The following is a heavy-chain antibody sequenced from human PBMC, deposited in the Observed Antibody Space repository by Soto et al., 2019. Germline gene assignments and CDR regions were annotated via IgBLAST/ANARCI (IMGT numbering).Heavy chain of an antibody. CDR2: ISWNSDTI. CDR1: GFPFDNYD. V-gene: IGHV3-9*01. CDR3: ARRVFYGAFDV. Sequence: VQLVESGGGLVQPGRSLRLSCAASGFPFDNYDMHWVRQAPGRGLEWVSGISWNSDTIGYADSVKGRFTISRDNAKNSLYLQMNSLRAEDTALYYCARRVFYGAFDVWGQGTMVTVSS. D-gene: IGHD3-9*01. J-gene: IGHJ3*01.